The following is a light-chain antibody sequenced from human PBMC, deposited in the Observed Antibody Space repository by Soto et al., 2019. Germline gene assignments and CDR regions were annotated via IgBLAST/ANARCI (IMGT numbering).Light chain of an antibody. CDR3: RQDCSSPWT. CDR2: DTS. Sequence: GRLIKSPGEGATLSCRASQGIGDTLAWYQHKPGQTPRLLIYDTSTRATGVPDRVSGSGSGTDFALTISRVVPEDFAIYFCRQDCSSPWTFGQGT. CDR1: QGIGDT. J-gene: IGKJ1*01. V-gene: IGKV3-20*01.